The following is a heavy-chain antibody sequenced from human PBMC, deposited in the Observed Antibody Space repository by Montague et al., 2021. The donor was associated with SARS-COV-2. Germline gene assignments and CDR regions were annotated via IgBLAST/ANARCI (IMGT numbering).Heavy chain of an antibody. CDR2: IYNGGST. CDR1: GDSIRNSDCS. V-gene: IGHV4-39*01. CDR3: ATRTRYPQNDFGF. Sequence: SETLSLTCTVSGDSIRNSDCSWGWVRQPPGNELEWIGNIYNGGSTFYNPSLKSRVTIFVDTSKNQFSLKLSPVTAADTAVYYCATRTRYPQNDFGFWGQGTLVTVSS. D-gene: IGHD1-14*01. J-gene: IGHJ4*02.